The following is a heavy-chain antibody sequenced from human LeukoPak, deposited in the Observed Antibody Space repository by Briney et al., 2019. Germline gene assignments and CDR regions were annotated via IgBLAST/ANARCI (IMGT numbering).Heavy chain of an antibody. CDR2: IYYSGST. V-gene: IGHV4-59*08. CDR1: GGSISSYY. CDR3: AGGRTRCSGGSCYSPYGMDV. Sequence: SETLSLTCTVSGGSISSYYWSWIRQPPGKGLEWIGYIYYSGSTNYNPSLKSRVTISVDTSKNQFSLKLSSVTAADTAVYYCAGGRTRCSGGSCYSPYGMDVWGQGTTVTVSS. D-gene: IGHD2-15*01. J-gene: IGHJ6*02.